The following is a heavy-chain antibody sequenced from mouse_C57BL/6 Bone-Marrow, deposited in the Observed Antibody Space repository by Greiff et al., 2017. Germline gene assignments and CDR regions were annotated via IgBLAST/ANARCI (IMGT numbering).Heavy chain of an antibody. CDR3: ARSHYYGSSYVNWYFDV. CDR2: FDPNSGGT. J-gene: IGHJ1*03. CDR1: GYTFTSYW. Sequence: QVQLQQPGAELVKPGASVKLSCKASGYTFTSYWMHWVKQRPGRGLEWIGRFDPNSGGTKYNEKFKSKATLTVDKPSSTAYMQLSSLTSEDSAVYYCARSHYYGSSYVNWYFDVWGTGTTVTVSS. D-gene: IGHD1-1*01. V-gene: IGHV1-72*01.